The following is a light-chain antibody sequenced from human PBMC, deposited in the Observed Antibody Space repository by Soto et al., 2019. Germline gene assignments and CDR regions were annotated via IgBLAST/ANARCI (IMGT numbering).Light chain of an antibody. CDR2: EVS. V-gene: IGLV2-14*01. Sequence: QSALTQPASVSGSPGPAITISCTGTSSDVGGYNYVSWYQQHPGKAPKLMIYEVSNRPSGVSNRFSGYKSGNTASLTTSGLQGEDEADYYCSSYTSSSTLVFGGGTKLTVL. CDR1: SSDVGGYNY. CDR3: SSYTSSSTLV. J-gene: IGLJ2*01.